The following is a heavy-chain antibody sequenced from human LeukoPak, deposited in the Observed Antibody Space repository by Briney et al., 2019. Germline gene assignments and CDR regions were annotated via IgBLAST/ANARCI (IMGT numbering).Heavy chain of an antibody. CDR2: IYYSGST. D-gene: IGHD3-9*01. Sequence: PSQTLSLSCTVSGGSISSGDYYWRWIRQPPGKGLEWIGYIYYSGSTYYNPSLKSRVTISVDTSKNQFSLKLSSVTAADTAVYYCARGDILTGYPDYWGQGTLVTVSS. J-gene: IGHJ4*02. V-gene: IGHV4-30-4*01. CDR1: GGSISSGDYY. CDR3: ARGDILTGYPDY.